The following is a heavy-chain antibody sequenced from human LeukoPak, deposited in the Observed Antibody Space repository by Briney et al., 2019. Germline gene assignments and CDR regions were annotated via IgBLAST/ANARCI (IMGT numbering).Heavy chain of an antibody. V-gene: IGHV3-7*03. D-gene: IGHD2-2*01. CDR1: AFTFSSYW. CDR2: IKQDGSEK. CDR3: AREVVVVSGDAFDI. J-gene: IGHJ3*02. Sequence: GGSLRLSCAASAFTFSSYWMSWVRQAPGKGLEWVANIKQDGSEKYYVDSVKGRFTISRDNAKNSLYLQMNSLRAEDTAVYYCAREVVVVSGDAFDIWGQGTMVTVSS.